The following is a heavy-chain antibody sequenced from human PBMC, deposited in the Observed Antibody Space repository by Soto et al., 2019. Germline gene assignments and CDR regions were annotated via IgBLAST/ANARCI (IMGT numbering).Heavy chain of an antibody. CDR3: ARDGGHGMDV. CDR1: GFTFSSYA. Sequence: PGGSLRLSCAASGFTFSSYAMHWVRQAPGKGLEWVAVISYDGSNKYYADSVKGRFTISRDNSKNTLYLQMNSLIAEDTAVYYCARDGGHGMDVWGQGTTVTVSS. D-gene: IGHD3-16*01. CDR2: ISYDGSNK. V-gene: IGHV3-30-3*01. J-gene: IGHJ6*02.